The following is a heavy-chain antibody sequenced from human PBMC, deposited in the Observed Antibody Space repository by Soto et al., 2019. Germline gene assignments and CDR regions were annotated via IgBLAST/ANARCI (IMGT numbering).Heavy chain of an antibody. CDR2: IYYSGST. CDR1: GGSISSSSYY. Sequence: SETLSLTCTVSGGSISSSSYYWDWIRQPPGKGLERIGSIYYSGSTYYNPSLKSRVTISVDTSKNQFSLKLSSVTAADTAVYYCARQENSSGGYYYYYGMDVWGQGTTVTVSS. J-gene: IGHJ6*02. D-gene: IGHD6-19*01. V-gene: IGHV4-39*01. CDR3: ARQENSSGGYYYYYGMDV.